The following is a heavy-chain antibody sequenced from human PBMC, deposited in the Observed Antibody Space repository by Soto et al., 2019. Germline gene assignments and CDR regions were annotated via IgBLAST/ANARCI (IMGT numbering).Heavy chain of an antibody. J-gene: IGHJ5*02. D-gene: IGHD6-13*01. CDR2: INPDSGGT. CDR1: GYTFTGYY. V-gene: IGHV1-2*02. CDR3: ARAGYASSWYWFDP. Sequence: QVQLVQSGTDVKKPGASVKVSCKASGYTFTGYYMHWVRQAPGLGLEWMGWINPDSGGTNYAQKFQGRVTMTRDTAIRTAYMELSRLESDDTAVYYCARAGYASSWYWFDPWGQGTLVTVSS.